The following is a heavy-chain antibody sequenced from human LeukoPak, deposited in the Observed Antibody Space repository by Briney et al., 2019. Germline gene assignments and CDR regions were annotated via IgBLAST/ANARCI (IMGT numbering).Heavy chain of an antibody. J-gene: IGHJ4*02. V-gene: IGHV1-2*02. CDR1: GYTFTGYY. CDR2: INPNSGGT. D-gene: IGHD3-22*01. CDR3: ASINYYDSSGLSSLIDY. Sequence: ASVKVSCKASGYTFTGYYMHWVRQAPGQGLEWMVWINPNSGGTNYAQKFQGRVTMTRDTSISTAYMELSRLRSDDTAVYYCASINYYDSSGLSSLIDYWGQGTLVTVSS.